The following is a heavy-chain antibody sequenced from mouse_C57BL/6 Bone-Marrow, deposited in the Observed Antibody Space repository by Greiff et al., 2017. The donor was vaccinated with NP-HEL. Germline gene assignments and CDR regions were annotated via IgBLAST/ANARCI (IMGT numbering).Heavy chain of an antibody. CDR2: IDPSDSYT. CDR3: ARGGFAY. V-gene: IGHV1-50*01. CDR1: GYTFTSYW. Sequence: VQLQQPGAELVKPGASVKLSCKASGYTFTSYWMQWVKQRPGQGLEWIGEIDPSDSYTNYNQKSKGKATLTVDTSSSTAYMQLSSLTSEDSAVYYCARGGFAYWGQGTLVTVSA. J-gene: IGHJ3*01.